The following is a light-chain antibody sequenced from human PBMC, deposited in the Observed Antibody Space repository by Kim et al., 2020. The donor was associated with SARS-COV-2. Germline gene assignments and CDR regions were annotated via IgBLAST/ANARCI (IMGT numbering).Light chain of an antibody. CDR1: QSVSSY. J-gene: IGKJ5*01. CDR2: GAS. CDR3: QQRNAWPLT. V-gene: IGKV3-11*01. Sequence: EIVLTQSPATLSLSPGERATLSCRASQSVSSYLTWYQQKPGQAPRLLISGASNRAAGVPARFSGSGSGTDFTLTISSLEPEDFAVYYCQQRNAWPLTFGQGTRLEIK.